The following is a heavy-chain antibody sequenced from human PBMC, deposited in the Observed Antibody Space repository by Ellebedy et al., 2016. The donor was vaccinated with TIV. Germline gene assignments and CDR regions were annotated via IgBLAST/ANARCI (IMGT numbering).Heavy chain of an antibody. D-gene: IGHD5-18*01. V-gene: IGHV4-39*01. CDR2: FDYSGRT. Sequence: SETLSLXXTVSGGSISGTASYWGWIRQPPGKGLEWIGSFDYSGRTYYNPSLKSRVTVSVDTSKTQFSLKLSSVTAADTAVYYCGRYSYGPIDYWGQGSLVTVSS. CDR3: GRYSYGPIDY. J-gene: IGHJ4*02. CDR1: GGSISGTASY.